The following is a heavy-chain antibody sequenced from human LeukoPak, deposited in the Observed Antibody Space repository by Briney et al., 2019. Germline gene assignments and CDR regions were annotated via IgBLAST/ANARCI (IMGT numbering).Heavy chain of an antibody. CDR3: AKDPYSSSWYNWFDP. J-gene: IGHJ5*02. V-gene: IGHV3-30*18. D-gene: IGHD6-13*01. CDR1: GFSIRNYD. CDR2: ISDDGSHK. Sequence: GRSLRLSCEASGFSIRNYDMYWVRLAPGKGLEWLALISDDGSHKYYSDSVKGRFTISRDNSKNTLYLQMNSLRAEDTAVYYCAKDPYSSSWYNWFDPWGQGTLVTVSS.